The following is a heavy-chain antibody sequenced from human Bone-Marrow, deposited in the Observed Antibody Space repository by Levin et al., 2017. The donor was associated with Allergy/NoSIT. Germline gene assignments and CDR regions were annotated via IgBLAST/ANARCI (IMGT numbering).Heavy chain of an antibody. Sequence: SETLSLTCTVSGGSISNYYWSWIRQPPGKGLEWIGYTHHSGSTNYNPSLKSPVTISVDTSKNQLTLKLSSVTAADTAVYYCARYMKVAGTNWFFDLWGRGTLVTVSS. CDR2: THHSGST. CDR3: ARYMKVAGTNWFFDL. J-gene: IGHJ2*01. D-gene: IGHD6-19*01. CDR1: GGSISNYY. V-gene: IGHV4-59*01.